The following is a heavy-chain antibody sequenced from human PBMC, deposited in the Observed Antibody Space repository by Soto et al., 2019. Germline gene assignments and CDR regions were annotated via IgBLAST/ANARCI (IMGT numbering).Heavy chain of an antibody. J-gene: IGHJ4*01. CDR2: IKNKNDGGTT. Sequence: EVELVESGGGLVKPGGSLTLSCAASGFSFKNAWMKWVRQAPGKGLEWVGRIKNKNDGGTTDYAAFVKGRFTISRDASENTLYLHMNGLKTEDTGVYFCTGLWFGEIYNYWGQGSLVTVSS. V-gene: IGHV3-15*07. CDR1: GFSFKNAW. CDR3: TGLWFGEIYNY. D-gene: IGHD3-10*01.